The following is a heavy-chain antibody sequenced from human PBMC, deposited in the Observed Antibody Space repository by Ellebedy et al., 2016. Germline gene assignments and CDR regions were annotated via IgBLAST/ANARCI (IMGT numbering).Heavy chain of an antibody. V-gene: IGHV3-21*01. J-gene: IGHJ4*02. CDR3: ARGPPLSGSSDY. CDR1: GFTFSSYS. D-gene: IGHD3-22*01. Sequence: GESLKISXAASGFTFSSYSMNWVRQAPGKGLEWVSSISSSSSYIYYADSVKGRFTISRDNAKNSLYLQMNSLRAEDTAVYYCARGPPLSGSSDYWGQGTLVTVSS. CDR2: ISSSSSYI.